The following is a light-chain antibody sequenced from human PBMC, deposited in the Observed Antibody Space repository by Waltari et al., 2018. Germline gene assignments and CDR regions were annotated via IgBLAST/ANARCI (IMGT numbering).Light chain of an antibody. Sequence: SYELTQPPSVSVSPGQTARITCSGDALPRKYAYWYQNKSGQAPVLVIYEDNKRPAGRPQRFSGSSSGTMATLTISGAQVEDEGDYSCYSTDYSGNHRVFGGGTKLTVL. V-gene: IGLV3-10*01. CDR3: YSTDYSGNHRV. CDR2: EDN. J-gene: IGLJ3*02. CDR1: ALPRKY.